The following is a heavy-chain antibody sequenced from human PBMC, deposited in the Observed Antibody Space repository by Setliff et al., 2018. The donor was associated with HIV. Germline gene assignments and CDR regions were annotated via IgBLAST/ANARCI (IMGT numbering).Heavy chain of an antibody. CDR3: ARGDGSGSKGYYYYGMDV. Sequence: SETLSLTCTVSGGSISSYYWTWIRQPLGKGLEWIGSIYDSGRPNYNPSLKSRVIISADTSKNQFSLKLSSVTAADTAVYYCARGDGSGSKGYYYYGMDVWGQGTTVTVS. CDR2: IYDSGRP. V-gene: IGHV4-59*01. D-gene: IGHD3-10*01. J-gene: IGHJ6*02. CDR1: GGSISSYY.